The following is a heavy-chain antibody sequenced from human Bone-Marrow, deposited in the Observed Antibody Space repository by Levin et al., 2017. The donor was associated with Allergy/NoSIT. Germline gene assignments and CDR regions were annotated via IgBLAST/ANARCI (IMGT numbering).Heavy chain of an antibody. V-gene: IGHV5-51*01. CDR1: GYNFANSW. Sequence: KVSCEGSGYNFANSWIGWVRQMPGRGLEWMGIIYPGDSDTRYSPSFQGQVTISADRSINTAYLQWSSLKASDSAMYFCARHTLLESFELHEKRTEVDDFWSGYMYFFDYWGQGTLVTVSS. CDR2: IYPGDSDT. J-gene: IGHJ4*02. CDR3: ARHTLLESFELHEKRTEVDDFWSGYMYFFDY. D-gene: IGHD3-3*01.